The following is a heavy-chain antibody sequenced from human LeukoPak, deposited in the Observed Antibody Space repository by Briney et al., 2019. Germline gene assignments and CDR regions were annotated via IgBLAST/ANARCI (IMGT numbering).Heavy chain of an antibody. CDR2: ISSSSSTI. D-gene: IGHD2-2*03. Sequence: GGSLRLSCAASGFTFSSYSMNWVRQAPGKGLEWVSYISSSSSTIYYADSVKGRFTISRDNAKNSLYLQMNSLRAEDTAVYYCARVRDGWDYWGQGTLVTVSS. J-gene: IGHJ4*02. CDR3: ARVRDGWDY. CDR1: GFTFSSYS. V-gene: IGHV3-48*01.